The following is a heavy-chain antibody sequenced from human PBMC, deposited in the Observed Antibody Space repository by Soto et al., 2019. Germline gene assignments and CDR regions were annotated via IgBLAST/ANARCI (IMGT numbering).Heavy chain of an antibody. CDR3: PNTWVQSTTDRPPSFDY. D-gene: IGHD6-6*01. J-gene: IGHJ4*02. V-gene: IGHV3-23*01. CDR1: EFTFSTYA. Sequence: GGSLRLSCAASEFTFSTYAMTWVRQAPGRGLQWVATISDSGDITYYADSVKGRFTISRDNSRNTLYLQTNNLRAEDTALYYCPNTWVQSTTDRPPSFDYWGRGTLVTVSS. CDR2: ISDSGDIT.